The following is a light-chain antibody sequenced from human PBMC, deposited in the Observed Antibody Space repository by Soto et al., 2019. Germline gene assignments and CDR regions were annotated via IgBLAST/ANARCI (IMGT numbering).Light chain of an antibody. Sequence: EIVMTQSPATLSVSPGERATFSCRASQSVSSNLAWYQQKPGQAPRLLIYGASTRATGFPARFSGSGSGTEFTLTISSLESEDFAVYYCQQYNNWPPITFGQGTRLEIK. CDR2: GAS. J-gene: IGKJ5*01. CDR3: QQYNNWPPIT. CDR1: QSVSSN. V-gene: IGKV3-15*01.